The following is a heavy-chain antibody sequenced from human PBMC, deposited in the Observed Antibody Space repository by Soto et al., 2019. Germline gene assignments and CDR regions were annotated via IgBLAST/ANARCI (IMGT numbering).Heavy chain of an antibody. D-gene: IGHD6-25*01. CDR2: ISGSGDST. CDR3: SKDFQGSAADAFDI. V-gene: IGHV3-23*01. Sequence: EVQLLESGGGLVQPGGSLRLSCAASGFTFGSHAMTWVRQAPGKGLEWVSGISGSGDSTYYVDSVKGRFTISRDNSKNTRDLQMNTLGAEDTDLYYCSKDFQGSAADAFDIWGQGTMVTVSS. CDR1: GFTFGSHA. J-gene: IGHJ3*02.